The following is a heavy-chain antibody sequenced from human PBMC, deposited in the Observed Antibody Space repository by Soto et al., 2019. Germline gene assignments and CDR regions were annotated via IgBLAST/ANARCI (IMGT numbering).Heavy chain of an antibody. CDR1: GYTFTNYD. Sequence: QVQLVQSGAEVKKPGASVKVSCKASGYTFTNYDTNWVRQATGQWPEYKGWLNTNSGKIGYVQKFQGRLSMTRNTTISTAYMELRSLRFEDTAVYYCARVIPGYSGCATGYSGWFAAWGQGTLVTVSS. D-gene: IGHD2-15*01. V-gene: IGHV1-8*01. CDR2: LNTNSGKI. CDR3: ARVIPGYSGCATGYSGWFAA. J-gene: IGHJ5*02.